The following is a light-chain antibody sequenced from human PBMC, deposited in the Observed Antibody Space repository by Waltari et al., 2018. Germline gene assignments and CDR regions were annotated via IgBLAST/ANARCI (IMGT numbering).Light chain of an antibody. CDR3: CSYAGGSTPAI. CDR1: SSAFGIYDL. J-gene: IGLJ2*01. Sequence: QSALTQHASVSGSPGQSITISCTGTSSAFGIYDLVPWYQQHPGKSPKLMIYEVIKRPSGVSSRFSGSRSGNTASLTISGLQAEDEADYYCCSYAGGSTPAIFGGGSKLTVL. CDR2: EVI. V-gene: IGLV2-23*02.